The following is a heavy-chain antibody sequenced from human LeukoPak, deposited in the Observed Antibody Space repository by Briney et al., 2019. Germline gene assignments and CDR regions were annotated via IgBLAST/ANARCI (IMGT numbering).Heavy chain of an antibody. CDR3: VRDMGSSTSKD. J-gene: IGHJ4*02. D-gene: IGHD6-13*01. V-gene: IGHV4-39*07. CDR1: GDSIIGYY. Sequence: SETLSLTCSVSGDSIIGYYWGWIRQPPGKGLEWIGNIYYTGNTYYNSSLKSRVTISLDKSKNQFSLRLNSVTAADTAVYYCVRDMGSSTSKDWGQGTLVTVSS. CDR2: IYYTGNT.